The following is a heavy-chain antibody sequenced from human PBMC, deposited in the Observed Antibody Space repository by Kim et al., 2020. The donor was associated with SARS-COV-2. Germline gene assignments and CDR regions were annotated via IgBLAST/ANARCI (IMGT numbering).Heavy chain of an antibody. V-gene: IGHV4-59*13. CDR2: IYYSGST. CDR3: ARAWHTYYFDY. Sequence: SETLSLTCTVSGGSISSYYWSWIRQPPGKGLEWIGYIYYSGSTNYNPSLKSRVTISVDTSKNQFSLKLSSVTAADTAVYYCARAWHTYYFDYWGQGTLVTVSS. CDR1: GGSISSYY. J-gene: IGHJ4*02.